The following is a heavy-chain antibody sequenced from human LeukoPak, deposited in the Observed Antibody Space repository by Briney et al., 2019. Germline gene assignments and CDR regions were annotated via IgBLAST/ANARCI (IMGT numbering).Heavy chain of an antibody. D-gene: IGHD2-21*02. Sequence: GGSLRLSCAAFGFTFSSYSMNWVRQAPGKGLEWVSYISSRSTTTYYADSVKGRFTISRDNDKNSLYLQMNSLRAEDTAIYYCSRDTFGDRDYWGQGTLVTVSS. CDR2: ISSRSTTT. CDR1: GFTFSSYS. V-gene: IGHV3-48*01. CDR3: SRDTFGDRDY. J-gene: IGHJ4*02.